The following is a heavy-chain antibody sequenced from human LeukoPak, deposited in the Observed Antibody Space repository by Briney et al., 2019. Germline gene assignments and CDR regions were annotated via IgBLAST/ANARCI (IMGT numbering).Heavy chain of an antibody. CDR3: AGGLMRSIVVVPAAKHGFDP. Sequence: GGSLRLSCAASELTVTSNYMSWVRQAPGKGLQWVSVIYPGGDIYYADSVKGRFIISRDNSKNTLSLQMNSLTAGDTAVYYCAGGLMRSIVVVPAAKHGFDPWGQGTLVTVSS. J-gene: IGHJ5*02. CDR1: ELTVTSNY. V-gene: IGHV3-53*01. D-gene: IGHD2-2*01. CDR2: IYPGGDI.